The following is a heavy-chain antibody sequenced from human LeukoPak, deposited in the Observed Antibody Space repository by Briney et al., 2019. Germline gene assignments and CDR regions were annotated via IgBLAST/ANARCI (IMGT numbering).Heavy chain of an antibody. V-gene: IGHV1-2*02. CDR2: INPNSGGT. CDR3: ARGEEKAYYYESSGYLGDY. Sequence: ASVKVSCKASGYTFTAYYMHWVRQAPGHGLEWMGWINPNSGGTNYAQKFQDRVTMTRDTSIITAYMELSRLTSDDTAVYYCARGEEKAYYYESSGYLGDYWGQGTLVTVSS. J-gene: IGHJ4*02. D-gene: IGHD3-22*01. CDR1: GYTFTAYY.